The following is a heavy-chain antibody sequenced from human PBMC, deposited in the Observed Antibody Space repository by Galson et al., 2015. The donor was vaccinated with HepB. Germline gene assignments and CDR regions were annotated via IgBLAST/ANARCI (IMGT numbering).Heavy chain of an antibody. D-gene: IGHD3-10*01. V-gene: IGHV1-58*01. CDR2: IVVGSGNT. CDR3: ARDLWETMVRGAPDAFDI. Sequence: SCKASGFTFTSSAVQWVRQARGQRLEWIGWIVVGSGNTNYAQKFQERVTITRDMSTSTAYMELSRLRSDDTAVYYCARDLWETMVRGAPDAFDIWGQGTMVTVSS. CDR1: GFTFTSSA. J-gene: IGHJ3*02.